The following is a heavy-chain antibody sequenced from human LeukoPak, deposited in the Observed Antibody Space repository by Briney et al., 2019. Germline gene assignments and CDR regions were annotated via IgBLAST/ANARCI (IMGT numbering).Heavy chain of an antibody. Sequence: SGGSLRLSCAASGFTLASYSMDWVRQSPGKGLEWVASISGSGSFIFYGDSVKGRFTISRDNAKNLLYLQMNSLRAEDTAVYYCARDSVGYSSGWLEKWGQGTLVTVSS. CDR3: ARDSVGYSSGWLEK. J-gene: IGHJ4*02. V-gene: IGHV3-21*01. CDR1: GFTLASYS. CDR2: ISGSGSFI. D-gene: IGHD6-19*01.